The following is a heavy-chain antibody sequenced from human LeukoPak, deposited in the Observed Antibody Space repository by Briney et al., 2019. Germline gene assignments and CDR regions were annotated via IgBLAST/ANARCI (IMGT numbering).Heavy chain of an antibody. CDR1: GFTFSSYS. Sequence: GGSLRLSCAASGFTFSSYSMNWVRQAPGKGLEWVSYISSSSSSIYYADSVKGRFTISRDNAKNSLSLQMNSLRAEDTAVYYCARGYGSGRGAFDIWGQGTMVTVSS. D-gene: IGHD3-10*01. CDR2: ISSSSSSI. CDR3: ARGYGSGRGAFDI. V-gene: IGHV3-48*04. J-gene: IGHJ3*02.